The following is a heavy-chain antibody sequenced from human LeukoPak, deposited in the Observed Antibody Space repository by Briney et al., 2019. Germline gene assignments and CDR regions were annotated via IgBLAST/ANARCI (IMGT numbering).Heavy chain of an antibody. V-gene: IGHV3-7*01. CDR1: ELTSSTSW. Sequence: GGSLRLSCAASELTSSTSWMSWVRQAPGKGLEWVAQTKQDGSEKYYVDSVKGRFTTSRDKDSLFLQMNSVRAEDTAVYYCVGWGISGITNHWGQGTLVTVSS. D-gene: IGHD1-7*01. CDR3: VGWGISGITNH. J-gene: IGHJ4*02. CDR2: TKQDGSEK.